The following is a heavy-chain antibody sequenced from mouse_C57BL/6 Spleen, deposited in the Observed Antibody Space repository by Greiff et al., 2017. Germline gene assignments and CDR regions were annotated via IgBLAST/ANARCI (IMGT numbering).Heavy chain of an antibody. V-gene: IGHV1-82*01. CDR3: ARMGDYDRYFDV. J-gene: IGHJ1*03. Sequence: VQLQQSGPELVKPGASVKISCKASGYAFSSSWMNWVKQRPGKGLEWIGRIYPGDGDTNYNGKFKGKATLTADKSSSTAYMQLSSLTSEDSAVYFSARMGDYDRYFDVWGTGTTVTVSS. CDR1: GYAFSSSW. CDR2: IYPGDGDT. D-gene: IGHD2-4*01.